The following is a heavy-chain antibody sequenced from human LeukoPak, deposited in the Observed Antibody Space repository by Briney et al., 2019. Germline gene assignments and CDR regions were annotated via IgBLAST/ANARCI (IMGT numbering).Heavy chain of an antibody. D-gene: IGHD2-21*02. J-gene: IGHJ4*02. CDR1: GYTFTSYW. Sequence: KVSCKASGYTFTSYWIGWVRQMPGKGLEWMGIIYPGDSDTRYSPSFQGQVTISADKSISTAYLQWSSLKASDTAMYYCARRIYCGGDCYYFDYWGQGTLVTVSS. CDR2: IYPGDSDT. V-gene: IGHV5-51*01. CDR3: ARRIYCGGDCYYFDY.